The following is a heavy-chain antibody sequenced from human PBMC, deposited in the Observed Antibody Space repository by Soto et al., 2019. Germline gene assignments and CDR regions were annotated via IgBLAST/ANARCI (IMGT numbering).Heavy chain of an antibody. CDR3: ARGYCGGDCYSAVYYYYYGMDV. J-gene: IGHJ6*02. Sequence: VKVSCKASGYTFTSYYMHWVRQAPGQGLEWMGIINPSGGSTSYAQKFQGRVTMTRDTSTSTVYMELSSLRSEDTAVYYCARGYCGGDCYSAVYYYYYGMDVWGQGTTVTVS. D-gene: IGHD2-21*02. CDR1: GYTFTSYY. V-gene: IGHV1-46*01. CDR2: INPSGGST.